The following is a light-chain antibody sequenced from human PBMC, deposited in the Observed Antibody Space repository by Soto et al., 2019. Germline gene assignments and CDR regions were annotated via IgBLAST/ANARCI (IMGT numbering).Light chain of an antibody. CDR2: DAS. V-gene: IGKV3-20*01. CDR1: QTVRNNY. Sequence: VLTQSPGTLSLSPGERATLSCRASQTVRNNYLAWYQQKPGRAPRLLIYDASSRATGIPDRFSGGGSGTDFTLTISRLEPEDFAVYYWQQFSSYTLTFGGGTKVDIX. J-gene: IGKJ4*01. CDR3: QQFSSYTLT.